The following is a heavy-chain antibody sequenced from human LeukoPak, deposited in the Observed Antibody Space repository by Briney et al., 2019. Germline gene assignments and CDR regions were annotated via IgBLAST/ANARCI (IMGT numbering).Heavy chain of an antibody. V-gene: IGHV3-15*01. CDR1: GFTFSNTW. J-gene: IGHJ4*02. D-gene: IGHD2-8*01. CDR3: TTEIMDLFDY. Sequence: PGGSLRLPYAASGFTFSNTWMSWVRQAPGKGLEWVGRIKSKADGGTADYTAPVKDRFTFSRDDSKHTVYLQMNSLKTEDTAVYYCTTEIMDLFDYWGQGTLATVSS. CDR2: IKSKADGGTA.